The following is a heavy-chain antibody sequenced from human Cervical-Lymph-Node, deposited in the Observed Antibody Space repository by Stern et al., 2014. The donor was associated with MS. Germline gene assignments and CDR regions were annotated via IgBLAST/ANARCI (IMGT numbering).Heavy chain of an antibody. CDR1: GYTFTSYY. J-gene: IGHJ6*02. D-gene: IGHD6-19*01. CDR3: ARVAVAGTAYYYYGMDV. V-gene: IGHV1-46*01. Sequence: VQLVESGAEVKKPGASVKVSCKPSGYTFTSYYIHWVRQAPGQGLEWMGIINHSGGSTSYAQKFQDRVTMTRDTSTSTVYMELSSLRSDDTALYYCARVAVAGTAYYYYGMDVWGQGTTVTVSS. CDR2: INHSGGST.